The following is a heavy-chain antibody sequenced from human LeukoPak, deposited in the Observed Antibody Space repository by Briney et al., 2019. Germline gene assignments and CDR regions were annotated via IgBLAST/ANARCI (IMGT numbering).Heavy chain of an antibody. CDR3: ARNNGMDV. J-gene: IGHJ6*02. CDR2: VNRDGSET. CDR1: GFTFRNAW. V-gene: IGHV3-7*03. Sequence: GGSLRLSCAASGFTFRNAWMTWVRQVPGRGPEWVANVNRDGSETYYLDSVKGRFTISKDNAKNSLYLQMNSLRAEDTALYHCARNNGMDVWGQGTTVIVSS.